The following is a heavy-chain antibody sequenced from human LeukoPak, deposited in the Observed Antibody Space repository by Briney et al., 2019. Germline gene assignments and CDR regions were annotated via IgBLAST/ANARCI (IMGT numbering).Heavy chain of an antibody. CDR1: GGTFSSYA. D-gene: IGHD3-22*01. J-gene: IGHJ5*02. V-gene: IGHV1-69*13. Sequence: SVKVSCKASGGTFSSYAISWVRQAPGQGLEWMGGIIPIFGTANYAQKFQGRVTITADESTSTAYMELSSLRSEDTAVCYCARLGPFYDSSSYGDYNWFDPWGQGTLVTVPS. CDR2: IIPIFGTA. CDR3: ARLGPFYDSSSYGDYNWFDP.